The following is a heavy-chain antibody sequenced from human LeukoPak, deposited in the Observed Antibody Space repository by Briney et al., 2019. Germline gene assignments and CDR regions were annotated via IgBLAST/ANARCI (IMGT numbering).Heavy chain of an antibody. V-gene: IGHV3-48*01. D-gene: IGHD6-19*01. CDR1: GFTFSSYS. J-gene: IGHJ3*02. CDR3: ARDAVPRTRYDRAVAADDAFDI. CDR2: ISSSSSTI. Sequence: GGSLRLSCAASGFTFSSYSMNWVRQAPGKGLEWVSYISSSSSTIYYADSVKGRFTISRDNAKNSLYLQMNSLIAEDTAVYYCARDAVPRTRYDRAVAADDAFDIWGQGTMVTVSS.